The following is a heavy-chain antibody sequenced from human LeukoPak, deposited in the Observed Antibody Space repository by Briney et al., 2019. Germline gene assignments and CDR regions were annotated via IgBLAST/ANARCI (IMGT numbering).Heavy chain of an antibody. D-gene: IGHD3-10*02. CDR3: ARDAVRGVWRGFDY. V-gene: IGHV3-48*02. Sequence: GGSLRLSCAASGFTFSSYSMNWVRQAPGKGLGWVSYISSSSSTIYYADSVKGRFTISRDNAKNSLYLQMNSLRDEDTAVYYCARDAVRGVWRGFDYWGQGTLVTVSS. CDR1: GFTFSSYS. J-gene: IGHJ4*02. CDR2: ISSSSSTI.